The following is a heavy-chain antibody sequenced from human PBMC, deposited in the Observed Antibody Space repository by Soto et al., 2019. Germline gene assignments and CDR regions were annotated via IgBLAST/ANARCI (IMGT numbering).Heavy chain of an antibody. D-gene: IGHD3-10*01. CDR2: IRAKSYGGTT. J-gene: IGHJ3*02. Sequence: GSLRLSCITSGFTFGEYAMSWFRQAPGKGLEWVGFIRAKSYGGTTEYAPSVRGRFVISRDDSQSLVYLQMNSLKTEDTAVYFCARDRGLPDSFDIWGQGTMVTVSS. CDR1: GFTFGEYA. CDR3: ARDRGLPDSFDI. V-gene: IGHV3-49*03.